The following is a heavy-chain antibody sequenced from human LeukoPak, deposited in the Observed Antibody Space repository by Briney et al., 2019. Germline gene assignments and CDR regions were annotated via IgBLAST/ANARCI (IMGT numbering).Heavy chain of an antibody. CDR1: GFTFSDYY. Sequence: GRSLRLSCAASGFTFSDYYMSWIRQAPGKGLEWISYISKSGGTIYYADSVKGRFTISRDNSKNTLYLQMNSLRAEDTAVYYCARDPEAAHDYWGQGTLVTVSS. D-gene: IGHD6-19*01. CDR3: ARDPEAAHDY. V-gene: IGHV3-11*04. J-gene: IGHJ4*02. CDR2: ISKSGGTI.